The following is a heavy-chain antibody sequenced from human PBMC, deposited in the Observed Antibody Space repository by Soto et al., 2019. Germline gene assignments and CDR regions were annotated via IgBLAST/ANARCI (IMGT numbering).Heavy chain of an antibody. CDR3: ARIPVAAAGFYGMDV. D-gene: IGHD6-13*01. V-gene: IGHV2-70*20. CDR2: IDWHDDK. CDR1: GGSLITSGMC. J-gene: IGHJ6*01. Sequence: ECGRALATPARTLPVTYHFSGGSLITSGMCRGWAGHKPGKGLEWLALIDWHDDKSYNTSLKTRLTISKDTSKNHVVLTMSNMDPVDTATYYCARIPVAAAGFYGMDVWGQGTTVTVSS.